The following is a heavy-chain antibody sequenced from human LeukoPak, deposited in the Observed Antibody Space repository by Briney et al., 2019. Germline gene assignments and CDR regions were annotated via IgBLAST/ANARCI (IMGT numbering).Heavy chain of an antibody. CDR3: TTDDYYIRGYFYAGFQQ. Sequence: PGGSLRLSCVASGFTFTNAWMSWVRQAPGKGVEWVGRIKSKTDGGTTDYAAPVKGRFTISRDDSKNTLYLQMNSLKTEDTAVYYCTTDDYYIRGYFYAGFQQWGPGTLVTVSS. J-gene: IGHJ1*01. CDR1: GFTFTNAW. V-gene: IGHV3-15*01. D-gene: IGHD3-22*01. CDR2: IKSKTDGGTT.